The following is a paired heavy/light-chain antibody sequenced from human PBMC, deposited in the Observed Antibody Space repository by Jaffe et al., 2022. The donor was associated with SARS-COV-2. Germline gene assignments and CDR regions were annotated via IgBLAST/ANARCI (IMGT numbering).Light chain of an antibody. CDR3: CSYAGNCTFV. CDR1: SSDVGGYNY. J-gene: IGLJ2*01. V-gene: IGLV2-11*01. CDR2: DVS. Sequence: QSALTQPRSVSGSPGQSVTISCTGTSSDVGGYNYVSWYPQHPGKAPKLMIYDVSKRPSGVPDRFSGSKSGNTASLTISGLQAEDEADYYCCSYAGNCTFVFGGGTKLTVL.
Heavy chain of an antibody. CDR3: AKVRVRTTQQSSIFSSFDY. Sequence: EVQLVESGGGLVQPGGSLRLSCAASGFTFSSYAMNWVRQAPGKGLEWVSLISSSGDSTYYADSVKGRFTISRDNSKNSLYLQMNSLRAEDTAVYYCAKVRVRTTQQSSIFSSFDYWGQGTLVTVSS. CDR1: GFTFSSYA. V-gene: IGHV3-23*04. CDR2: ISSSGDST. J-gene: IGHJ4*02. D-gene: IGHD3-10*01.